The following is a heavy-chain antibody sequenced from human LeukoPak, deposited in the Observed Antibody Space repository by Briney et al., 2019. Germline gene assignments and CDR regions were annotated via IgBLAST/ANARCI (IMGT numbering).Heavy chain of an antibody. CDR2: IWYDGSNE. CDR1: GFTLSSYG. D-gene: IGHD2-2*01. J-gene: IGHJ6*02. V-gene: IGHV3-33*01. CDR3: AAYCSSTTCYRGADYGMDV. Sequence: PGRSLRLSCAASGFTLSSYGMHWVRQAPGKGLEWVATIWYDGSNEYYADSVKGRFTISRDNSKNTLYLQMNGLRDEDTAVYYCAAYCSSTTCYRGADYGMDVWGQGTTVTVSS.